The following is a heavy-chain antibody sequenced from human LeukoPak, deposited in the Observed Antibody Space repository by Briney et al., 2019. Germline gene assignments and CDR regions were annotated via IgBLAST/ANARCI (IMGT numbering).Heavy chain of an antibody. CDR2: MNHSGST. CDR3: ARGPVVVPAAMRVRWFDP. V-gene: IGHV4-34*01. Sequence: SETLSLTCAVYGGSFSGYYWSWIRHPPGKGLEWIGEMNHSGSTNYNPSLKSRVTISVDTSKNQFSLKLSSVTAADTAVYYCARGPVVVPAAMRVRWFDPWGQGTLVTVSS. CDR1: GGSFSGYY. J-gene: IGHJ5*02. D-gene: IGHD2-2*01.